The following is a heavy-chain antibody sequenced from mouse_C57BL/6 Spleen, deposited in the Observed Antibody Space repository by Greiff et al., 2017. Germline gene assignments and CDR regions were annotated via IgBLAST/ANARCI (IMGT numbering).Heavy chain of an antibody. CDR2: IYPGDGDT. Sequence: QVRLQQSGPELVKPGASVKISCKASGYAFSSSWMNWVKQRPGKGLEWIGRIYPGDGDTNYNGKFKGKATLTADKSSSTAYMQLSSLTSEDSAFYFCARLYDGYYVDDWGQGTTLTVSS. CDR1: GYAFSSSW. D-gene: IGHD2-3*01. V-gene: IGHV1-82*01. J-gene: IGHJ2*01. CDR3: ARLYDGYYVDD.